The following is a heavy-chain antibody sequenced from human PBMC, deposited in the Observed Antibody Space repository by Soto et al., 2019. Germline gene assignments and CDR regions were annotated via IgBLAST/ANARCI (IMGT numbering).Heavy chain of an antibody. D-gene: IGHD3-10*01. J-gene: IGHJ4*02. CDR2: IFHDGTA. Sequence: ETLSLTCAVSGVSISSGNWWTWVRQSPQRGLEYIGEIFHDGTANYYPSFERRVAISVDTSKNQFPLKLTSVTAADTAIYFCARLVYDTRLNYMYFDFWGQGTLVTVSS. V-gene: IGHV4-4*01. CDR1: GVSISSGNW. CDR3: ARLVYDTRLNYMYFDF.